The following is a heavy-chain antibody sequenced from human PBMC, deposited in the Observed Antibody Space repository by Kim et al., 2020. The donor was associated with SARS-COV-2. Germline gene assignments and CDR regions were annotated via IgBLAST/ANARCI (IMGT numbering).Heavy chain of an antibody. D-gene: IGHD6-19*01. CDR1: GGSISSYY. J-gene: IGHJ4*02. CDR2: IYYSGST. Sequence: SETLSLTCTVSGGSISSYYWSWIRQPPGKGLEWIGYIYYSGSTNYNPSLKSRVTISVDTSKNQYSLKLSSVTAADTAVYYCARENSSGFTRYWGQGTLVTVSS. CDR3: ARENSSGFTRY. V-gene: IGHV4-59*01.